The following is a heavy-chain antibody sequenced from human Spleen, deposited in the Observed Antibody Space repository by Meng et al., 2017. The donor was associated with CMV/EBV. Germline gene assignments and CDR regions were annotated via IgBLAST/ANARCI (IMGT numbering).Heavy chain of an antibody. J-gene: IGHJ4*02. Sequence: GVSLRLSCAASGFTFSDYYMSWIRQAPGKGLEWVSYISSSGYTIYYADSVKGRFTISRDNARNSLYLHIISLRAEDTAVYYCARSGGSLTGALPPDYWGQGTLVTVSS. CDR2: ISSSGYTI. D-gene: IGHD3-9*01. CDR3: ARSGGSLTGALPPDY. V-gene: IGHV3-11*04. CDR1: GFTFSDYY.